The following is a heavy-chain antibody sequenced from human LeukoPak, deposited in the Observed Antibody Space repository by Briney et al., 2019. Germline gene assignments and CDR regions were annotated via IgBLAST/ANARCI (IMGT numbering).Heavy chain of an antibody. CDR1: GLTFSSYG. CDR3: ARTDIVVVPAAIPLRLLEWLSSFDY. D-gene: IGHD2-2*01. J-gene: IGHJ4*02. Sequence: GSLRLSCAASGLTFSSYGMHWVRQAPGKGLEWVALIRYDGSNKYYADSVKGRFTISRDNSKNTLYLQMNSLRAEDTAVYYCARTDIVVVPAAIPLRLLEWLSSFDYWGQGTLVTVSS. CDR2: IRYDGSNK. V-gene: IGHV3-30*02.